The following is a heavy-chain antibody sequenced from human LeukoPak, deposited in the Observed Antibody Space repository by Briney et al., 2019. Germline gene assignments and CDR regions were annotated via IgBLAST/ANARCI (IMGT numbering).Heavy chain of an antibody. D-gene: IGHD5-18*01. V-gene: IGHV1-69*04. Sequence: SVKVPCKASGGTFISYTISWVRQAPGQGLEWMGRIIPILGIANYAQKFQGRVTITADKSTSTAYMELSSLRSEDTAVYYCARDLYPRIQLWLYYWGQGTLVTVSS. CDR1: GGTFISYT. CDR2: IIPILGIA. J-gene: IGHJ4*02. CDR3: ARDLYPRIQLWLYY.